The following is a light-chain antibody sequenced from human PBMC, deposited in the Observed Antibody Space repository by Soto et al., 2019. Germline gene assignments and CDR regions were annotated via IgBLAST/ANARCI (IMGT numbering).Light chain of an antibody. CDR1: SSDVGTYNS. CDR2: DVT. V-gene: IGLV2-14*01. J-gene: IGLJ1*01. Sequence: QSALTQPASVSGSPGQSITISCTGTSSDVGTYNSVSWYQQYPGKAPKLMIYDVTNRPSGVSNRFSGSKSGNTASLTISGLQAEDEADYYCSSYTSSSTLLYVFGTGTKLTVL. CDR3: SSYTSSSTLLYV.